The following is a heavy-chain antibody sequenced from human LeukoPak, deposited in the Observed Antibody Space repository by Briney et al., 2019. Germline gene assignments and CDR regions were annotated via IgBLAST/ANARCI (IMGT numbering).Heavy chain of an antibody. V-gene: IGHV1-69*05. CDR3: ARGIGIAAAKFDY. CDR1: GGTFSSYA. CDR2: IIPIFGTA. D-gene: IGHD6-13*01. J-gene: IGHJ4*02. Sequence: SVKVSCKASGGTFSSYAISWVRQAPGQGLEWTGRIIPIFGTANYAQKFQGRVTITTDESTSTAYMELSSLRSEDTAVYYCARGIGIAAAKFDYWGQGTLVTVSS.